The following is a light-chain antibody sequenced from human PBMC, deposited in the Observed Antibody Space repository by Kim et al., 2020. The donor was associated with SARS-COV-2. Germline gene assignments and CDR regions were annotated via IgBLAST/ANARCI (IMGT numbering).Light chain of an antibody. CDR1: RLGDKY. J-gene: IGLJ1*01. CDR3: QTWDSSTAIV. CDR2: QDT. Sequence: SYELTQPPSVSVFPGQTATITCSGERLGDKYACWYQQKPGQSPVLVIYQDTKRPSGIPERFSGSNSGNTATLTITGTQAMDESDYYCQTWDSSTAIVFGTETKVTDL. V-gene: IGLV3-1*01.